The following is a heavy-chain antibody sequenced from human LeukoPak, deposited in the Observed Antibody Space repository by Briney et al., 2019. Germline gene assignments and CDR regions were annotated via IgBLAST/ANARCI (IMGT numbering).Heavy chain of an antibody. D-gene: IGHD4-17*01. CDR2: IYYSWST. J-gene: IGHJ6*03. V-gene: IGHV4-59*08. CDR3: ARARKVSTVTTHYYCMDV. Sequence: SETLSLTCTVSGGSISNYYWRWIRQPPGKGLEWIGYIYYSWSTKYNPSLKSRVTISVDTSKNQFSLKLSSVTAADTAVYYCARARKVSTVTTHYYCMDVWGKGSTVTISS. CDR1: GGSISNYY.